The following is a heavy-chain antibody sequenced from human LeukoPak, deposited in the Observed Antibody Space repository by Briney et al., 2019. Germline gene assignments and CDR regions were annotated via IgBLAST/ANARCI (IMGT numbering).Heavy chain of an antibody. Sequence: GASVKVSCKASGYIFTSYNIYWVRQAPGQGLEWMGIINPSGGSTNYAQKFQGRVTMTRDTSTSTVYMELSRLRSDDTAVYYCARDFWGSSWYRVIYYWGQATLVTVSS. D-gene: IGHD6-13*01. J-gene: IGHJ4*02. V-gene: IGHV1-46*01. CDR3: ARDFWGSSWYRVIYY. CDR2: INPSGGST. CDR1: GYIFTSYN.